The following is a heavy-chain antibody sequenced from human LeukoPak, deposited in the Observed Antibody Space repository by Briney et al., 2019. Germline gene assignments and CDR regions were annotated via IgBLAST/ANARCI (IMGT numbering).Heavy chain of an antibody. V-gene: IGHV3-74*01. CDR2: INGDGSTT. D-gene: IGHD1-26*01. CDR3: ARELPFDY. J-gene: IGHJ4*02. CDR1: GFTFSIYW. Sequence: GGSLRLSCAASGFTFSIYWMHWVRQAPGKGLVWVSRINGDGSTTNYADSVKGRFSISRDNAKKTLYLQMNSLRGEDTAVYYCARELPFDYWGQGTLVTVSS.